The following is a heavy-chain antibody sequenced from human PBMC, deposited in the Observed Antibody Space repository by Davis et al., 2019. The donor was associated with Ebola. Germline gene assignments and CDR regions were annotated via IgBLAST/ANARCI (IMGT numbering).Heavy chain of an antibody. D-gene: IGHD5-18*01. Sequence: SVKVSCKASGGTFSSYAISWVRQAPGQGLEWMGGIIPIFGTANYAQKFQGRVTITADESTSTAYMELSSLRSEDTAVYYCARRLDTAMVMGWFDPWGQGTLVTVSS. CDR2: IIPIFGTA. CDR1: GGTFSSYA. J-gene: IGHJ5*02. CDR3: ARRLDTAMVMGWFDP. V-gene: IGHV1-69*13.